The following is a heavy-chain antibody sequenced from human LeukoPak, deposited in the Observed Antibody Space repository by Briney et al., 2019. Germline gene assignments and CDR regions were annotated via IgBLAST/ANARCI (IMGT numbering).Heavy chain of an antibody. J-gene: IGHJ4*02. CDR2: LRGDTGDT. Sequence: GASVTVSCKTSGYMVSDYYMHWVRQAPGQGLEWMGWLRGDTGDTDSPQKFKGRVTMTRDTATNTAYMQLSRLTYDDTAIYFCARVRYNACDYWGQGTLVIVSS. D-gene: IGHD1-1*01. V-gene: IGHV1-2*02. CDR3: ARVRYNACDY. CDR1: GYMVSDYY.